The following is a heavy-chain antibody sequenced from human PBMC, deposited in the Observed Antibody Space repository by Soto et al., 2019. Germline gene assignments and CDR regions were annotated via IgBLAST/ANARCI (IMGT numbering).Heavy chain of an antibody. D-gene: IGHD4-17*01. Sequence: PGGSLRLSCAASGFTSSIYAMTWVRQAPGKGPEWVSGINNAGGETYYADSVKGRFTISRDNSKNTLYLQMNGLRAEDTAVYYCAKGVYGDYAWGQGTLVTVS. J-gene: IGHJ4*02. CDR3: AKGVYGDYA. CDR2: INNAGGET. CDR1: GFTSSIYA. V-gene: IGHV3-23*01.